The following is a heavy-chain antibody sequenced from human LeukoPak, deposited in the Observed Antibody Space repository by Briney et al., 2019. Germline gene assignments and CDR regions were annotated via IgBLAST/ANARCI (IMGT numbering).Heavy chain of an antibody. CDR3: AKRITGTDHAFDI. J-gene: IGHJ3*02. D-gene: IGHD1-20*01. Sequence: GGSLRLSCAASGFTFSSSPMSWVRQASGRGLEWVSAIGGSGDTTYYADSVKGRFTISRDNSKNTLYLQMNSLRAEDTAVYYCAKRITGTDHAFDIWGQGTVVTVSS. V-gene: IGHV3-23*01. CDR1: GFTFSSSP. CDR2: IGGSGDTT.